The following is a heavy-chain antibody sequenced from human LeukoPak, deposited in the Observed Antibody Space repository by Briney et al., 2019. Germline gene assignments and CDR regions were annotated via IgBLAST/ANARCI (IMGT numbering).Heavy chain of an antibody. D-gene: IGHD3-22*01. Sequence: PSETLPLTCTVSGGSISSGDYYWSWIRQPPGKGLEWIAYMYYSGSTYYNPSLKSRVTMSADTSKNQLSLKLSSVTAADTAVYYCARPYYYDSRIDPWGQGILVTVSS. V-gene: IGHV4-30-4*01. CDR2: MYYSGST. J-gene: IGHJ5*02. CDR3: ARPYYYDSRIDP. CDR1: GGSISSGDYY.